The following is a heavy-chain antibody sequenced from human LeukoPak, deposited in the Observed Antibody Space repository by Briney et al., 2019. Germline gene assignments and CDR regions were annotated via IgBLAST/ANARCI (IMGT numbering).Heavy chain of an antibody. J-gene: IGHJ4*02. CDR2: ISSSGSTV. CDR1: GFTFSSYE. V-gene: IGHV3-48*03. CDR3: ARDLGVRDPYFDY. D-gene: IGHD3-10*01. Sequence: GGSLRLSCAASGFTFSSYEMNWVRQAPGTGLEWISYISSSGSTVYYADSAKGRFTISRDNANNSLYLQMNSLRAEDTAVYYCARDLGVRDPYFDYWGQGTLVTVSS.